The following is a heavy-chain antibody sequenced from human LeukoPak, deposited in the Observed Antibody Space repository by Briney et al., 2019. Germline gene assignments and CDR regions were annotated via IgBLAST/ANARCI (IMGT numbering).Heavy chain of an antibody. CDR1: GFTFGDYA. D-gene: IGHD4-23*01. V-gene: IGHV3-9*01. CDR2: ISWNSGSI. J-gene: IGHJ4*02. CDR3: AKGRTYGGNTFFDY. Sequence: PGRSLRLSCAASGFTFGDYAMHWVRQAPGKGLEWVSGISWNSGSIGYADSVKGRFTISRDNAKNSLYLQMNSLRAEDTALYYCAKGRTYGGNTFFDYWGQGTLVTVSS.